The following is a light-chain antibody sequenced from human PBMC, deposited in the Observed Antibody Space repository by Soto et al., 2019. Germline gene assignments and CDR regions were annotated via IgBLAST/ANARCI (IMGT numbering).Light chain of an antibody. CDR1: QSLVYSDGNTY. V-gene: IGKV2-30*01. J-gene: IGKJ5*01. CDR3: MKGTPPIT. Sequence: DVVMTQSPLSLPVTLGQPASISCRSSQSLVYSDGNTYLNWFQQRPGQSPRRLIYKVSNRDSGVPDRFSGSGSGTDFTLKISRVEAEDVGVYYCMKGTPPITFGQGTRLEIK. CDR2: KVS.